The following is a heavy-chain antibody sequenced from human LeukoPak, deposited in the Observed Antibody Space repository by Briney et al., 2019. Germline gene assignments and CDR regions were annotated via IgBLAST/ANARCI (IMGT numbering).Heavy chain of an antibody. D-gene: IGHD3-3*01. CDR1: GYTFTDYY. CDR3: ARGDCDFWSGYCLDY. V-gene: IGHV1-2*02. Sequence: GASVNVSCKASGYTFTDYYMHWVRRAPGQGLEGMGWINPNSCGTNYAQKLQGRVTMTRDTSISTAYMELSRPRSGDTAVYYCARGDCDFWSGYCLDYWGQGTLVTVSS. J-gene: IGHJ4*02. CDR2: INPNSCGT.